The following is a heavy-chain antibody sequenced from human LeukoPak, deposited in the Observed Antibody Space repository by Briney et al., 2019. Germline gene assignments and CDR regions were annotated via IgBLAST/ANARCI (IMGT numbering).Heavy chain of an antibody. J-gene: IGHJ2*01. CDR3: ARPRATVTTEYWYFDL. V-gene: IGHV5-51*01. CDR1: GYSFTSYW. D-gene: IGHD4-17*01. CDR2: IYPGDSDT. Sequence: GESLKISCKGSGYSFTSYWIGWVRQMPGKGLEWMGIIYPGDSDTRYSPSFQGQVTISADKSISTAYLQWSSLKASDTAMYYCARPRATVTTEYWYFDLWGRGTLVTVSS.